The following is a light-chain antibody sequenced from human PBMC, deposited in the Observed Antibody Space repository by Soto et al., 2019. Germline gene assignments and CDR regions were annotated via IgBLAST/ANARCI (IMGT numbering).Light chain of an antibody. CDR1: QSVTSSY. V-gene: IGKV3-20*01. CDR2: GAS. J-gene: IGKJ2*01. Sequence: EIVLTQSPGTLSLSPGDRAILSCRASQSVTSSYLAWYQQKPGQAPRLLIYGASSRATGFPDRFSGSGSGTDFTLTISRLEPEDFAVFYCQQYGRSPYTFGQGTKLEIK. CDR3: QQYGRSPYT.